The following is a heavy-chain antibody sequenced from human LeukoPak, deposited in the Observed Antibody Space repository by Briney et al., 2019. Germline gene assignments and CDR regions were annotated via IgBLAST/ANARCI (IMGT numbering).Heavy chain of an antibody. V-gene: IGHV3-43D*03. CDR1: GFTFDDYA. D-gene: IGHD2-2*01. CDR2: ITWDGGST. J-gene: IGHJ6*03. Sequence: QPGGSLRLSCAASGFTFDDYAMHWVRQAPGKGLAWVSLITWDGGSTYYADSVKGRFTISRDNSKNTVYLQMNSLRAEDTAVYYCGGSAAHYYYMDVWGKGTTVTVSS. CDR3: GGSAAHYYYMDV.